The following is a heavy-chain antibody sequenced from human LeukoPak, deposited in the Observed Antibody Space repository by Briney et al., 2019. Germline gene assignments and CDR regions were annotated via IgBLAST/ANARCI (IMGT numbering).Heavy chain of an antibody. D-gene: IGHD3-16*02. CDR2: IYATGTT. CDR3: AREGGGSNRCLD. CDR1: GGSISGYF. V-gene: IGHV4-4*07. Sequence: SETLSLTCTVSGGSISGYFWSWIRQPAGKGLEWIGRIYATGTTNYNPSLKSRVTMSVDTSKNQFSLNLTSVTAADTAVYNCAREGGGSNRCLDWGQGTLVTVSS. J-gene: IGHJ1*01.